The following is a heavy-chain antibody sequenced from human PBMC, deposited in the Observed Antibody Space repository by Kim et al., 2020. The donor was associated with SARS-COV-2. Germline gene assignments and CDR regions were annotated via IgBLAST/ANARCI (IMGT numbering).Heavy chain of an antibody. Sequence: GGSLRLSCAASGFTFSSYEMNWVRQAPGKGLEWVSYISSSGSTIHYADSVKGRFTISRDNAKNSLYLQMNSLRAEDTADYYCARESDVAGNDHWGQGSLVTVSS. CDR2: ISSSGSTI. CDR1: GFTFSSYE. V-gene: IGHV3-48*03. D-gene: IGHD6-19*01. J-gene: IGHJ4*02. CDR3: ARESDVAGNDH.